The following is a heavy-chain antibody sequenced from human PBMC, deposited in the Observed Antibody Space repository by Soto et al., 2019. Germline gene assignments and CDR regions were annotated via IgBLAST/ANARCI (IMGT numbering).Heavy chain of an antibody. CDR2: IPQDGSDG. CDR1: GFTLSMYS. D-gene: IGHD2-21*02. Sequence: GGSLRLSCEVSGFTLSMYSMTWVRQAPGKGLEWVAKIPQDGSDGHYLDSVKGRFTISRDNAKNSVYLQMNSLRADDTAVYYCARDLLILPAQDFCYGPDVWGQGAKVTVS. J-gene: IGHJ6*02. V-gene: IGHV3-7*03. CDR3: ARDLLILPAQDFCYGPDV.